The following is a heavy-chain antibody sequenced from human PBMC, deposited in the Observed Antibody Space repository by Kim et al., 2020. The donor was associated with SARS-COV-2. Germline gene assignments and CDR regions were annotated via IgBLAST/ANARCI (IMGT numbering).Heavy chain of an antibody. Sequence: GGSLRLSCAASGFSLHNLGMSWVRQAPGKGLEWVSDLVNNGLDTYYAESVKGRFTISRDNSQNTLYLQMNNVKAEDTAVYYCWGHGAGSLVRGQGVLVTVSS. CDR2: LVNNGLDT. V-gene: IGHV3-23*01. CDR1: GFSLHNLG. CDR3: WGHGAGSLV. D-gene: IGHD3-10*01. J-gene: IGHJ4*02.